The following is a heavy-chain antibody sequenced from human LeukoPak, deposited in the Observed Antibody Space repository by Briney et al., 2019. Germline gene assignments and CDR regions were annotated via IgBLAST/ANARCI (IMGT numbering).Heavy chain of an antibody. CDR3: AKIVFDFWSGPPDFDY. D-gene: IGHD3-3*01. V-gene: IGHV3-30*18. Sequence: EGSLTLSCAASGFTLSSYGMHWVRQAPGKRLEWVAVISYDGSNKYYADSVKGRFTISRDNSKNTLYLQMNSLRAEDTAVYYCAKIVFDFWSGPPDFDYWGQGTLVTVSS. J-gene: IGHJ4*02. CDR2: ISYDGSNK. CDR1: GFTLSSYG.